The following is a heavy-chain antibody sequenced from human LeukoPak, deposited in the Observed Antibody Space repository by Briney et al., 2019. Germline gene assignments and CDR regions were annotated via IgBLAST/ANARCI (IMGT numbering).Heavy chain of an antibody. CDR1: GSAFGNSW. V-gene: IGHV3-74*01. CDR3: ANSYSPPHY. J-gene: IGHJ4*02. Sequence: GGSLRLSCAASGSAFGNSWMNWVRQAPGKRLVWVSRINTDGSDTTYADSVKGRFTISRDNAKNTLYLQMNSLRAEDSAVYYCANSYSPPHYWGQGTLVTVSS. D-gene: IGHD3-10*01. CDR2: INTDGSDT.